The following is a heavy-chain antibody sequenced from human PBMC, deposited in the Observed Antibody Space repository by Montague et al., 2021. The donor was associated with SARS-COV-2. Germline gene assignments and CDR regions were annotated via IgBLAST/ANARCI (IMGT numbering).Heavy chain of an antibody. D-gene: IGHD1-14*01. J-gene: IGHJ5*02. CDR2: VHYSGKA. Sequence: SETLSLTCTVSGVSVKNYYWSWIRQPPGKGLEWICYVHYSGKAKSNPSLQNPISISLDASKNQFYLSLTSVTSADAAVYYCARHHISTMYGYSWFDPWGRGTPVTVSS. V-gene: IGHV4-59*02. CDR1: GVSVKNYY. CDR3: ARHHISTMYGYSWFDP.